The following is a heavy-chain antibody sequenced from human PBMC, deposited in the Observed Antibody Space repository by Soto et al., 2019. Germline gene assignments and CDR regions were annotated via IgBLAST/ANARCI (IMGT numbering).Heavy chain of an antibody. J-gene: IGHJ4*02. Sequence: LSLTCTVSGGSISSSSFYWGWIRQPPGKGLEWIGHIFHTGATYYNPTLKSRLRMSVDTSKNQFSLTLSSVTATDTAVYYCARRRIVPTTNFDYWGQGTLVTV. CDR1: GGSISSSSFY. CDR3: ARRRIVPTTNFDY. D-gene: IGHD1-26*01. V-gene: IGHV4-39*01. CDR2: IFHTGAT.